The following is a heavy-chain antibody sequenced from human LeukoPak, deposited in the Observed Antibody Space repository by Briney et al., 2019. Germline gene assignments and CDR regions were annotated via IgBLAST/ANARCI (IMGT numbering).Heavy chain of an antibody. J-gene: IGHJ3*02. CDR2: IYYSGST. CDR1: GASISSYY. V-gene: IGHV4-59*01. Sequence: SETLSLTCTVSGASISSYYWSWIRQPPGKRLEWIGYIYYSGSTNYNPSLKSRVTISVDTSKNQFSLKLSSVTAADTAVYYCARDKSSSWHDAFDIWGQGTMVTVSS. CDR3: ARDKSSSWHDAFDI. D-gene: IGHD6-13*01.